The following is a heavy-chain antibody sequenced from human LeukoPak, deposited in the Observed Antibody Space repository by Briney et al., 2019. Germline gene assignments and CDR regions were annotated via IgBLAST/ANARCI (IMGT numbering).Heavy chain of an antibody. CDR1: GDSITSISSYY. CDR2: IYYSGTT. Sequence: SETLSLTCTVSGDSITSISSYYWTWIRQPPGKGLEWIGLIYYSGTTNYNPSLRSRVTISLDTSKNQVSLKLTSVTAADTAVYYCATSQFSAARYFSSWGQGTLVTVSS. CDR3: ATSQFSAARYFSS. J-gene: IGHJ4*02. V-gene: IGHV4-59*08. D-gene: IGHD6-6*01.